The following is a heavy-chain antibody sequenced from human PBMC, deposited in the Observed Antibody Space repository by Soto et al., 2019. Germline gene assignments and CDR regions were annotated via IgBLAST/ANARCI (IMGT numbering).Heavy chain of an antibody. CDR2: VSHDGRNT. J-gene: IGHJ4*02. D-gene: IGHD6-19*01. Sequence: VQLVESGGGVVQPGRSLRLSCAASGFTFSDYAMHWVRQAPGKGLEWVAVVSHDGRNTHYADSVKGRFTISRDSSKNTVSLEMTSLSAEGKAGYYCAKGGRQWLVTSDFNYWGQGALVTVSS. CDR3: AKGGRQWLVTSDFNY. CDR1: GFTFSDYA. V-gene: IGHV3-30*18.